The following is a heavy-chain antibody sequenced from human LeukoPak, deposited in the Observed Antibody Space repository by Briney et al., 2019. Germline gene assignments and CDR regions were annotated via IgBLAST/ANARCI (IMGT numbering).Heavy chain of an antibody. V-gene: IGHV4-61*03. CDR1: GGSVSSSSYY. Sequence: SETLSLACTVSGGSVSSSSYYWSWIRQPPGKGLEWIGYIDYSGSTNYNPSLKSRVTIPVDTSKNHFSLKLRYVTAADTAVYYCARDLIREFDYWGQGTLVTVSS. J-gene: IGHJ4*02. CDR3: ARDLIREFDY. CDR2: IDYSGST. D-gene: IGHD3-10*01.